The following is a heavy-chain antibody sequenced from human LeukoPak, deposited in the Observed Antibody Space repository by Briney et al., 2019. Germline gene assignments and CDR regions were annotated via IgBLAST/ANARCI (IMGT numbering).Heavy chain of an antibody. CDR3: ATTPRVYYESSGINIIY. CDR2: FDPEDGET. D-gene: IGHD3-22*01. CDR1: GYTLTELS. Sequence: ASVKVSCKVSGYTLTELSMHWVRQAPGKGLGRRGGFDPEDGETIYVQKFQGRVTMTDHTSTDTAYMEQISLRSEDTAVYYCATTPRVYYESSGINIIYWGQGTLVTVSS. V-gene: IGHV1-24*01. J-gene: IGHJ4*02.